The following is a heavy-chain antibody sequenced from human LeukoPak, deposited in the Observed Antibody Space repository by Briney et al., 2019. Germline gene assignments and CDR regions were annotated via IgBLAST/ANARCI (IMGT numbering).Heavy chain of an antibody. J-gene: IGHJ5*02. V-gene: IGHV4-38-2*01. CDR2: IYHSGST. Sequence: PSETLSLTCAVSGYSISSGYYWGWIRQPPGKGLEWIGSIYHSGSTYYNPSLKSRVTISVDTSKNQFSLKLSSVTAADTAVYYCARLLMGVTKADPWGQGTLVTVSS. CDR1: GYSISSGYY. CDR3: ARLLMGVTKADP. D-gene: IGHD3-10*01.